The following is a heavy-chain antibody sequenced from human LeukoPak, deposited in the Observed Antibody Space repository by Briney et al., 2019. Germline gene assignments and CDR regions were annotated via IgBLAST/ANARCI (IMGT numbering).Heavy chain of an antibody. CDR3: ARISQVDIVVVPAATLDY. J-gene: IGHJ4*02. CDR1: GFTFSSYA. Sequence: GGSLRLSCAASGFTFSSYAMSWVRRAPGKGLEWVSAISGSGGSTYYADSVKGRFTISRDNSKNTLYLQMNSLRAEDTAVYYCARISQVDIVVVPAATLDYWGQGTLVTVSS. D-gene: IGHD2-2*01. CDR2: ISGSGGST. V-gene: IGHV3-23*01.